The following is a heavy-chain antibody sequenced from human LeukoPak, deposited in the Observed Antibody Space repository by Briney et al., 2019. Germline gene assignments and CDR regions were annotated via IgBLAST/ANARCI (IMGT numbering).Heavy chain of an antibody. CDR3: ARLSSSGGGAFDI. D-gene: IGHD6-19*01. CDR2: IYYSGST. Sequence: SEILSLTCTVSAGSISSSSYSWGWIRQPPGKGLEWIGSIYYSGSTYYNPSLKSRVTISVDTSKNQFSLKLSSVTAADTAVYYCARLSSSGGGAFDIWGQGTMVTVSS. J-gene: IGHJ3*02. V-gene: IGHV4-39*01. CDR1: AGSISSSSYS.